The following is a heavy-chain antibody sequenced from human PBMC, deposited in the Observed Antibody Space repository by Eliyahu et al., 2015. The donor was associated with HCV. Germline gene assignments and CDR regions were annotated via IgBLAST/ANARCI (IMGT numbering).Heavy chain of an antibody. CDR1: GYIFTTYT. V-gene: IGHV1-18*01. CDR2: ISPNNGNR. J-gene: IGHJ4*02. D-gene: IGHD1-26*01. Sequence: QVQLVQSGPEVRKPGASVKVSCKASGYIFTTYTIGWVRQAPRQGLEWMGWISPNNGNRNSAQKFQGRVTMTTDTSTSTAYMEMRSLRSDDTAVYYCAITLGATWYFEYWGQGTLVTVSS. CDR3: AITLGATWYFEY.